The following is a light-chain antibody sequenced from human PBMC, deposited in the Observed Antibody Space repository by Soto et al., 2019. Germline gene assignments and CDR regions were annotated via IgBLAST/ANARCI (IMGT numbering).Light chain of an antibody. CDR3: QQLFSYPPP. J-gene: IGKJ3*01. CDR1: QGILNY. Sequence: IQLTQSPSSLSASMGDRVTITCRASQGILNYLAWYQQKPGKAPKLLIYGASTLQGGVPSRFSGSGSGTDFTLTGSSLHTEDLANYYGQQLFSYPPPFGPGTKVDIK. CDR2: GAS. V-gene: IGKV1-9*01.